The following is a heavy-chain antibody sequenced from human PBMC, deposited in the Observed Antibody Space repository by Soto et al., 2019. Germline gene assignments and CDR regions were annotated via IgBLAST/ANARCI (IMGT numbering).Heavy chain of an antibody. V-gene: IGHV1-2*02. D-gene: IGHD3-3*01. CDR1: GYTLIDFY. CDR2: INPNTGGA. Sequence: SVKVTCKSAGYTLIDFYIHWVRQAPGQGLEWMGWINPNTGGAVYAQKFLGRVTMTRDTSISTAYMELSRLRSDDTAVYYCARVSRWSGPFDPWGQGTLVTVSS. J-gene: IGHJ5*02. CDR3: ARVSRWSGPFDP.